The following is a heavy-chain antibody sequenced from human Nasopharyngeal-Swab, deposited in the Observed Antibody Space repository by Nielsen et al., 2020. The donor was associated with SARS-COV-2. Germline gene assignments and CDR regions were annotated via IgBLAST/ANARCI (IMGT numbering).Heavy chain of an antibody. J-gene: IGHJ4*02. CDR2: ISSSGSTI. Sequence: RQAPGKGLEWVSYISSSGSTIYYADSGKGRFTISRDNAKNSLYLQMNSLRAEDTAVYYCARGRVYYYDSSGYPPPFDYWGREPWSPSPQ. CDR3: ARGRVYYYDSSGYPPPFDY. V-gene: IGHV3-11*04. D-gene: IGHD3-22*01.